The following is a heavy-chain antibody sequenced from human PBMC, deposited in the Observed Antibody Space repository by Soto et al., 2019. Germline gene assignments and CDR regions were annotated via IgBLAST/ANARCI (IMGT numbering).Heavy chain of an antibody. J-gene: IGHJ4*02. D-gene: IGHD3-22*01. CDR1: GDTFRRKA. CDR3: TRSIAYEQIES. CDR2: IIPIFGTS. V-gene: IGHV1-69*01. Sequence: QVHLVQSGAEVKQPGSSVKVSCKTSGDTFRRKAVTWVRQAPGQGLEWVGGIIPIFGTSKYAQKFHGRISLTADESTDTAYMELSRLRSDDTGVYYCTRSIAYEQIESWGQGTLVTVSS.